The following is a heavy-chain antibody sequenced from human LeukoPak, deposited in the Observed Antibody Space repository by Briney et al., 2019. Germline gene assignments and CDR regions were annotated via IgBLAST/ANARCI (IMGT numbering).Heavy chain of an antibody. CDR1: GASISSYY. CDR2: ISYTGNS. Sequence: SETLSLTCTVSGASISSYYWSWIRQPPGKGMEWIGYISYTGNSYYNPSLQSRVTISVDTSKNKFSLRLSSVTAADTAVYYCARHFSSGWSDSWGQGTLVTVSS. D-gene: IGHD6-19*01. CDR3: ARHFSSGWSDS. J-gene: IGHJ5*01. V-gene: IGHV4-59*01.